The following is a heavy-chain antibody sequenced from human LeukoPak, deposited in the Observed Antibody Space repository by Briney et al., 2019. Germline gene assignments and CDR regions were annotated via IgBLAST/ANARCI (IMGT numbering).Heavy chain of an antibody. D-gene: IGHD3-10*01. CDR3: AAGYYGSGSSHYYGMDV. CDR2: INTNTGNP. CDR1: GYTFTSYA. Sequence: ASVKVSCKASGYTFTSYAMNWVRQAPGQGLEWMGWINTNTGNPTYAQGFTGRFVFSLDTSVSTAYLQISSLKAEDTAVYYCAAGYYGSGSSHYYGMDVWGQGTTVTVSS. J-gene: IGHJ6*02. V-gene: IGHV7-4-1*02.